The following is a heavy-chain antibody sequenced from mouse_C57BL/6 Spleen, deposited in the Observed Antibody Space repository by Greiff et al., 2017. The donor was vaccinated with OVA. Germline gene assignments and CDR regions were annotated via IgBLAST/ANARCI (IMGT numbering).Heavy chain of an antibody. Sequence: VQLKESGAELVKPGASVKISCKASGYAFSSYWMNWVKQRPGKGLEWIGQIYPGDGDTNYNGKFKGKATLTADKSSSTAYMQLSSLTSEDSAVYFCARRTRYYAMDYWGQGTSVTVSS. CDR1: GYAFSSYW. V-gene: IGHV1-80*01. CDR3: ARRTRYYAMDY. CDR2: IYPGDGDT. J-gene: IGHJ4*01.